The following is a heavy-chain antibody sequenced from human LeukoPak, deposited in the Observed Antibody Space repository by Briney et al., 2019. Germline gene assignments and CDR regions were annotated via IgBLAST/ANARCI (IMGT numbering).Heavy chain of an antibody. V-gene: IGHV1-69*13. D-gene: IGHD5-12*01. CDR1: GGTLSSHA. CDR3: AFTNSGYDWSDY. Sequence: ASVKVSCKASGGTLSSHAISWVRQAPGQGLEWMGGIIPIFGTTNYAQKFQGRVTISADESTNTAYMELSSLRSEDTAVYYCAFTNSGYDWSDYWGQGTLVTVSS. J-gene: IGHJ4*02. CDR2: IIPIFGTT.